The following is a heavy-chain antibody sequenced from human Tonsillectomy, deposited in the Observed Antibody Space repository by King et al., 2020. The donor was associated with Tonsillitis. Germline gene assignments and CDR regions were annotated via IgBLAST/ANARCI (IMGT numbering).Heavy chain of an antibody. CDR2: ISRSGNSI. Sequence: VQLVESGGGLVKPGGSLRLSCAASGFTFSDSYMSWIRQAPGEGLECVSYISRSGNSIYYADSGKGRFTISRDNAKNSLYLQMNSLRAEDTAIYYCARGHRELGGAFDIWGQGTVVTVSS. D-gene: IGHD1-7*01. CDR1: GFTFSDSY. J-gene: IGHJ3*02. V-gene: IGHV3-11*01. CDR3: ARGHRELGGAFDI.